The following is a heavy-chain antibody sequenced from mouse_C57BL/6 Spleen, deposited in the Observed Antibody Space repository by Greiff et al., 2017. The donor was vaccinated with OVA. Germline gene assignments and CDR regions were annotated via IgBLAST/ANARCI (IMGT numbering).Heavy chain of an antibody. CDR2: IYPGSGNT. D-gene: IGHD1-1*01. J-gene: IGHJ1*03. V-gene: IGHV1-76*01. CDR1: GYTFTDYY. CDR3: ARGGYYGSSPHFDV. Sequence: QVQLQQSGAELVRPGASVKLSCKASGYTFTDYYINWVKQRPGQGLEWIARIYPGSGNTYYNEKFKGKATLTAEKSSSTAYMQLSSLTSEDSAVYFCARGGYYGSSPHFDVWGTGTTVTVSS.